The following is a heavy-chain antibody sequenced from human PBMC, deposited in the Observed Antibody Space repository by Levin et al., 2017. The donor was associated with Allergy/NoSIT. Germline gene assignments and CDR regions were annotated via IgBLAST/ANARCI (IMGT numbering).Heavy chain of an antibody. CDR3: ADMSGGYDAFDI. D-gene: IGHD3-3*01. J-gene: IGHJ3*02. Sequence: PGGSLRLSCAASGFTFSSYWMHWVRQAPGQGLVWVSRINHDGSSISYADSVKGRLTISRDNAKNTLYLQMNSLRVEDTAVYYCADMSGGYDAFDIRGQGTMVTVS. CDR2: INHDGSSI. V-gene: IGHV3-74*01. CDR1: GFTFSSYW.